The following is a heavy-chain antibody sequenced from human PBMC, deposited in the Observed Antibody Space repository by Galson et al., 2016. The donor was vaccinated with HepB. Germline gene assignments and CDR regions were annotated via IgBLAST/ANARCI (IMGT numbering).Heavy chain of an antibody. J-gene: IGHJ4*02. CDR2: FSGRGET. CDR3: AEESGLYYGYFES. V-gene: IGHV3-23*01. Sequence: SLRLSCAASGFTFSSHAMSWVRQAPGKGLEWVSSFSGRGETHYTDSVRGRFTISRDNSKNTLYLQMSSLRSEDTAVYFCAEESGLYYGYFESWGQGTLVIVSS. CDR1: GFTFSSHA. D-gene: IGHD3-10*01.